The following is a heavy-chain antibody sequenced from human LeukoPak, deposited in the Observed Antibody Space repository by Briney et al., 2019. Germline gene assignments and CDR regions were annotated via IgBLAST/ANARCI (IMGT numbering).Heavy chain of an antibody. CDR3: ARGDGYAFDI. D-gene: IGHD3-10*01. Sequence: PGGSLRLSCAASGFTFSSSAMSWVRQAPGKGLEWVSVIYSGGSTYYADSVKGRFTISRHNSKNTLYLQMNSLRAEDTAVYYCARGDGYAFDIWGQGTMVTVSS. V-gene: IGHV3-53*04. CDR1: GFTFSSSA. J-gene: IGHJ3*02. CDR2: IYSGGST.